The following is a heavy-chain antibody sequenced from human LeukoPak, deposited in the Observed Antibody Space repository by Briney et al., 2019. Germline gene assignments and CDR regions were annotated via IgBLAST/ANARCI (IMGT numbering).Heavy chain of an antibody. CDR3: ATPYDILTDTEPGFDL. CDR2: ISSGTSYI. Sequence: VGSLRLSCAASGFSFISYDMTWVRQAPGKGLEWVSSISSGTSYIYYADSVKGRFTISRDNAKNALYLQMNSLRAEDTAVYYCATPYDILTDTEPGFDLWGRGTLVTVSS. CDR1: GFSFISYD. V-gene: IGHV3-21*01. J-gene: IGHJ2*01. D-gene: IGHD3-9*01.